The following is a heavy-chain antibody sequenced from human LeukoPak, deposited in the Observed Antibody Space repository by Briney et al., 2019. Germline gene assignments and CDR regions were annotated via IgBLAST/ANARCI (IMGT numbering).Heavy chain of an antibody. V-gene: IGHV5-51*01. CDR3: AREGIVLMVYAIPWFDP. CDR1: GSSFTSYW. D-gene: IGHD2-8*01. J-gene: IGHJ5*02. CDR2: IYPGDSDT. Sequence: GESLQISCKGSGSSFTSYWIGWVRQMPGKGLEWMGIIYPGDSDTRYSPSFQGQVTISADKSITTAYLQWSSLKSSDTAMYYCAREGIVLMVYAIPWFDPWGQGTLVTVSS.